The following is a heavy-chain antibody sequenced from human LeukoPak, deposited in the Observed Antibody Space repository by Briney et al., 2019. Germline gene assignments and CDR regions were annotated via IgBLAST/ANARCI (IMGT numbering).Heavy chain of an antibody. CDR3: AKRHYYDSSAYYP. Sequence: GGSLRLSCAASGFTFSSYSMHWVRQAPGKGLEWVSGISWNSGTIGYADFVKGRFTISRDNAKNSLYLQMHSLRAEDTALYYCAKRHYYDSSAYYPWGQGTLVTVSS. D-gene: IGHD3-22*01. J-gene: IGHJ5*02. CDR2: ISWNSGTI. V-gene: IGHV3-9*01. CDR1: GFTFSSYS.